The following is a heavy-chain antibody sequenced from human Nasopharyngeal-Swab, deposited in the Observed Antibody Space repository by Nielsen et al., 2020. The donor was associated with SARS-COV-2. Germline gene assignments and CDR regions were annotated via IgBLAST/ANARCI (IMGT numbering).Heavy chain of an antibody. D-gene: IGHD4-23*01. V-gene: IGHV4-4*07. CDR1: GASSVSNY. CDR3: ASGGGSLDY. CDR2: IYTSGST. J-gene: IGHJ4*02. Sequence: SETLSSPVPALGASSVSNYWSGSGQPPGKGLNWIGRIYTSGSTNYNPSLKSRVTMSVDTSKNQFSLKLSSVTAADTAVYYCASGGGSLDYWGQGTLVTVSS.